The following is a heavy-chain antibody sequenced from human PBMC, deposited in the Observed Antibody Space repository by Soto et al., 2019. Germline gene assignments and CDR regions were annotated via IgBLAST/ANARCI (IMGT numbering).Heavy chain of an antibody. Sequence: QVRLQQWGAGLLKPSETLSLTCSVYGMSLRGYYWNWIRQPPGEGLEWIGVINHSGSTTYNPSLKSRVTISEDTSKNQFSLKLSSVTAADTAIYYCARGPTLIDWGQGTLVTVSS. V-gene: IGHV4-34*01. CDR2: INHSGST. D-gene: IGHD3-16*01. CDR1: GMSLRGYY. CDR3: ARGPTLID. J-gene: IGHJ4*02.